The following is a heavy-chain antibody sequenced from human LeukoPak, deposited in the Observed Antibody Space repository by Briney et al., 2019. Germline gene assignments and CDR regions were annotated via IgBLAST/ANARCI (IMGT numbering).Heavy chain of an antibody. V-gene: IGHV1-2*02. Sequence: ASVKVSCKASGYTFTGYYMHWVRQAPGQGLEWMGWINPNCGGTNYAQKFQGRVTMTRDTSISTAYMELSRLRSDDTAVYYCARVYSSGYWCFDYWGQGTLVTVSS. CDR3: ARVYSSGYWCFDY. D-gene: IGHD3-22*01. J-gene: IGHJ4*02. CDR1: GYTFTGYY. CDR2: INPNCGGT.